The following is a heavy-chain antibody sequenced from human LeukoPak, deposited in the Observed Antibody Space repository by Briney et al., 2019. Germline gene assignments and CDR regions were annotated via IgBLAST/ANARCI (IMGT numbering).Heavy chain of an antibody. V-gene: IGHV1-69*13. J-gene: IGHJ6*04. CDR1: GGTFSSYA. Sequence: SVKVSGKASGGTFSSYAISWVRQAPGQGLEWMGGIIPIFGTANYAQKFQGRVTTTADESTSTAYMELSSLRSEDTAVYYCASSAPVAIPSFYYYGMDVWGKGTTVTVSS. CDR2: IIPIFGTA. CDR3: ASSAPVAIPSFYYYGMDV. D-gene: IGHD3-10*01.